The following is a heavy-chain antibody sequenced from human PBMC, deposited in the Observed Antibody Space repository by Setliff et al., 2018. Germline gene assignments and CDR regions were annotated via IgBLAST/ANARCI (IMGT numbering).Heavy chain of an antibody. V-gene: IGHV1-69*10. CDR2: IIPVLGMT. CDR1: GDPFNAYG. Sequence: GASVKVSCKASGDPFNAYGVSWVRQAPGQGLEWMGAIIPVLGMTDYAQKFQGRLTIAADPSTTTVYMELSSLRFDDTALYYCARGPSPTVTPSRLIYFYHMDVWGTGTTVTVSS. J-gene: IGHJ6*03. CDR3: ARGPSPTVTPSRLIYFYHMDV. D-gene: IGHD4-17*01.